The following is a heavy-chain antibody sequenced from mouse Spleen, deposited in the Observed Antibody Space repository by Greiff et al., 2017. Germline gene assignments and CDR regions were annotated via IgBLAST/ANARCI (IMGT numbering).Heavy chain of an antibody. CDR2: IDPEDGVT. Sequence: VHVKQSGAELVKPGASVKLSCTASGFNIKDYYMHWVKQRPEQGLEWIGRIDPEDGVTKYAPKFQGKATITADTSSNTAYLQLSSLTSEDTAVYYCARIYGNYSMDYWGQGTSVTGSS. J-gene: IGHJ4*01. D-gene: IGHD2-1*01. CDR3: ARIYGNYSMDY. V-gene: IGHV14-2*01. CDR1: GFNIKDYY.